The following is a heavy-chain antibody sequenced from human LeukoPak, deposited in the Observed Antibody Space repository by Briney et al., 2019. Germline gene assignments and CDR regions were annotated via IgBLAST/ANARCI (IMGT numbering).Heavy chain of an antibody. Sequence: RGESLKISCKGSGYSFPNYWIGWVRQMPGKGLEWMGIIYPGDSHTRYSPSFQDQVTTSVDKSISTAYLQWSSLKASDTAMYYCARGPYAYTSSATLGSYNWFDPWGQGSLVTVSS. V-gene: IGHV5-51*01. CDR3: ARGPYAYTSSATLGSYNWFDP. CDR2: IYPGDSHT. D-gene: IGHD2-2*02. J-gene: IGHJ5*02. CDR1: GYSFPNYW.